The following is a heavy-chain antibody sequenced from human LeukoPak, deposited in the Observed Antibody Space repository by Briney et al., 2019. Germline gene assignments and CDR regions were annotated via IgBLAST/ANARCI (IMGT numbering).Heavy chain of an antibody. Sequence: GGSLRLSCAASGFTFSNYAMNWVRQAPGKGLEWVSSISGSSTDIYYADSVKGRFTISRDNAKNSLYLQINSLRAEDTAIYYCAELGITMIGGVWGKGTTVTISS. V-gene: IGHV3-21*01. J-gene: IGHJ6*04. CDR1: GFTFSNYA. CDR2: ISGSSTDI. CDR3: AELGITMIGGV. D-gene: IGHD3-10*02.